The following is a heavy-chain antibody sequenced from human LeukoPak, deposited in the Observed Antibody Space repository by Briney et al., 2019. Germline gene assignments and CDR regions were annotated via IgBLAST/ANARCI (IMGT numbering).Heavy chain of an antibody. V-gene: IGHV4-39*01. CDR2: IYYSGNT. D-gene: IGHD3-22*01. Sequence: SETLSLTCTVSGGSISSSSYYWGWIRQPPGKGLEWIGSIYYSGNTYYNPSLKSRVTISVDTSKNQFSLKLSSVTAADTAVYYCARHRDYYDSWGHGTLVTVSS. CDR3: ARHRDYYDS. CDR1: GGSISSSSYY. J-gene: IGHJ4*01.